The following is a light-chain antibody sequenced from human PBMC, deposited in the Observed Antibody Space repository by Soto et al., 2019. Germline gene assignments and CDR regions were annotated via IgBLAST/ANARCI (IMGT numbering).Light chain of an antibody. CDR2: ATS. J-gene: IGKJ2*01. Sequence: DIQMTQSPSSLSASVGDRVTITCRASQSISTYLNWYQQKPGKAPKVLIYATSSLHSGVPSRFSGSGAETEFTLTISSLQPEDFAVYYCQQRSNWPPYTFGQGTKLEI. V-gene: IGKV1-39*01. CDR1: QSISTY. CDR3: QQRSNWPPYT.